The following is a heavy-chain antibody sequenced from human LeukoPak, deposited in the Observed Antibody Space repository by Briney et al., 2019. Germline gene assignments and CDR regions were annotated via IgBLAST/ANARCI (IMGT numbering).Heavy chain of an antibody. D-gene: IGHD3-3*01. CDR2: INPNSGGT. CDR3: AREYYDFWSGYYTGPGYFDY. Sequence: GASVKVSCKASGYMFTGYYMHWVRQAPGQGLEWMGWINPNSGGTNYAQKLQGRVTMTTDTSTSTAYMELRSLRSDDTAVYYCAREYYDFWSGYYTGPGYFDYWGQGTLVTVSS. V-gene: IGHV1-2*02. J-gene: IGHJ4*02. CDR1: GYMFTGYY.